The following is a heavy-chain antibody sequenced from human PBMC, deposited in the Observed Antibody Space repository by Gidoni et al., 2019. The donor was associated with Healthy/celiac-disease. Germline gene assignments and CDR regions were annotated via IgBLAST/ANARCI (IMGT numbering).Heavy chain of an antibody. D-gene: IGHD3-10*02. CDR1: GGSISSSSYH. Sequence: QLQLQESGPGLVKPSETLSLTCTVSGGSISSSSYHWGSIRQPPGKGLEWIVSIYYSGSTYYTPSLKSLVTISVDTSKNQFSLKLSSVTAADTAVYYCARHMYYFDYWGQGTLVTASS. V-gene: IGHV4-39*01. J-gene: IGHJ4*02. CDR2: IYYSGST. CDR3: ARHMYYFDY.